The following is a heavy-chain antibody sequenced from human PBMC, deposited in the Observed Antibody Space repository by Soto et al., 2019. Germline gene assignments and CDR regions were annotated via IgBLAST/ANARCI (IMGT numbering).Heavy chain of an antibody. Sequence: QVQLQQWGAGLLKPSETLSLTCAVYGGSFSGYYWSWIRQPPGKGLEWIGEINHSGSTNYNPSLRRRVTLPVDTASHQFSVKLSPVTAADTALYYCARSPPSTVTPPGPILLWSGEPANPYFAYWGQGTLVTVSS. J-gene: IGHJ4*02. CDR2: INHSGST. CDR1: GGSFSGYY. CDR3: ARSPPSTVTPPGPILLWSGEPANPYFAY. V-gene: IGHV4-34*01. D-gene: IGHD3-10*01.